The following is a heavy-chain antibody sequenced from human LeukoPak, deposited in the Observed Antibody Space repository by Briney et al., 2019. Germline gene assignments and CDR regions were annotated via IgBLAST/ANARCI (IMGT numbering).Heavy chain of an antibody. CDR2: IGDDGSTT. Sequence: VGSLRLSCAASGFTFSRYWMHWVRQGPGKGLVWVSRIGDDGSTTAYADSVKGRFTISRDNAKNTLYLQMNSLRAEDTAVYYCARASRGNWFDPWGQGTLVTVSS. D-gene: IGHD3-10*01. CDR1: GFTFSRYW. V-gene: IGHV3-74*01. CDR3: ARASRGNWFDP. J-gene: IGHJ5*02.